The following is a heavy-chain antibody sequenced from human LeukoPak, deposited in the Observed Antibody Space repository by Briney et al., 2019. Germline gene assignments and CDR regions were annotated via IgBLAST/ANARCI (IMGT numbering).Heavy chain of an antibody. Sequence: SETLSLTCAVYGGSFSGYYWSSIRQPPGKGLEWIGEINHSGGTNYNPSLRSRVPISVDTSKNQFSLKLSSVTAADTAVYYCARGIVGATKAFDYWGQGTLVTVSS. V-gene: IGHV4-34*01. CDR3: ARGIVGATKAFDY. J-gene: IGHJ4*02. D-gene: IGHD1-26*01. CDR2: INHSGGT. CDR1: GGSFSGYY.